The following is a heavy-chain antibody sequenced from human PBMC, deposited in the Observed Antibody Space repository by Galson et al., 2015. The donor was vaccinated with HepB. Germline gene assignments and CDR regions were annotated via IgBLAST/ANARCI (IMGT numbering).Heavy chain of an antibody. V-gene: IGHV3-23*01. J-gene: IGHJ4*01. Sequence: SLRLSCAASGFTFSSYAMNWVRQAPGKGLEWVSAISGSGGSTYYADSVKGRFTISRDNSKNTLYLQMNSLRAEDTAVYYCAKDDHDSNVVCLFDDWGQGTLVTVSS. CDR3: AKDDHDSNVVCLFDD. CDR1: GFTFSSYA. D-gene: IGHD3-22*01. CDR2: ISGSGGST.